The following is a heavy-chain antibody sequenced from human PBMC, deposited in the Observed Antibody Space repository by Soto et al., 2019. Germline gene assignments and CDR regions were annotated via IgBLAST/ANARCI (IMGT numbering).Heavy chain of an antibody. V-gene: IGHV1-2*02. CDR2: ISPNSGGT. CDR1: GYTFTGYY. J-gene: IGHJ4*02. Sequence: QVQLVQSGAEVKKSGASVKVSCKASGYTFTGYYIHWVRQAPGQGLEWMGEISPNSGGTKYAQKFQGRVTMTRDTSITTVYMDLSNLSPDDTAVYYCGKGRSGDVDVFYWGQGTLVTVYS. CDR3: GKGRSGDVDVFY. D-gene: IGHD1-26*01.